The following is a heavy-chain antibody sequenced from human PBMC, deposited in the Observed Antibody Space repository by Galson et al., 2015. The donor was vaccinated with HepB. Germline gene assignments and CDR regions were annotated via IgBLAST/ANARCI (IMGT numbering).Heavy chain of an antibody. D-gene: IGHD6-19*01. CDR2: IIPILGIA. Sequence: SVKVSCKASGCTFSSYTISWVRQAPGQGLEWMGRIIPILGIANYTQKFQGGVTITADKSTSTAYMELSSLRSEDTAVYYCARDLTGSGWYGDGGYWGQGTLVTVSS. J-gene: IGHJ4*02. CDR1: GCTFSSYT. V-gene: IGHV1-69*04. CDR3: ARDLTGSGWYGDGGY.